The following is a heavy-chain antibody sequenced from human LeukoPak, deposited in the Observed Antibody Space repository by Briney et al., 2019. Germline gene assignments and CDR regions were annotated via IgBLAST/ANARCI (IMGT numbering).Heavy chain of an antibody. J-gene: IGHJ4*02. CDR2: MYPNSGNT. D-gene: IGHD6-19*01. Sequence: GASVKVSCKASVYTFTRYDINWVRQATGQGLEWMGWMYPNSGNTGYAQKFQGRVTMTRNTSISTAYMELSSLRSEDTAVYYCARLPYSSGWYLNWGQGTLVTVSS. V-gene: IGHV1-8*01. CDR3: ARLPYSSGWYLN. CDR1: VYTFTRYD.